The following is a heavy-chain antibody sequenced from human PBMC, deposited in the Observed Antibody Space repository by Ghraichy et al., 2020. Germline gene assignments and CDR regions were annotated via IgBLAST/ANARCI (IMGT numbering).Heavy chain of an antibody. CDR3: VKDLPLRFYSGSYSD. V-gene: IGHV3-64D*06. D-gene: IGHD1-26*01. J-gene: IGHJ4*02. CDR1: GFTFSSYA. Sequence: GESLNISCSASGFTFSSYAMHWVRQAPGKGLEYVSAISSNGGSTYYADSVKGRFTISRDNSKNTLYLQMSSLRAEDTAVYYCVKDLPLRFYSGSYSDWGQGTLVTVSS. CDR2: ISSNGGST.